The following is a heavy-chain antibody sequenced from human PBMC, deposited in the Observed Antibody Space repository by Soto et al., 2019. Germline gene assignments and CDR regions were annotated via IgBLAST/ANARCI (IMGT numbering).Heavy chain of an antibody. CDR3: AKGAFSAVCRWFDP. CDR2: ITANSGAR. Sequence: EVQLLESGGGLVQPGGSLRLSCAASGFTFGNYAMGWVRQAPGKGLEWVSAITANSGARNYADSVKGRFTISRDNSKDTLYLERNSLRAEDPALYYCAKGAFSAVCRWFDPWGQGTLVPVSS. CDR1: GFTFGNYA. D-gene: IGHD3-3*02. V-gene: IGHV3-23*01. J-gene: IGHJ5*02.